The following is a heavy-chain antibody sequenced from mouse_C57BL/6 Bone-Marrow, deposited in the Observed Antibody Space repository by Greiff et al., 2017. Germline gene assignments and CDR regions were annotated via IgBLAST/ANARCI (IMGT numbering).Heavy chain of an antibody. CDR3: ARWDWDEGY. Sequence: QVQLQQPGAELVMPGASVKLSCKASGYTFTSYWMHWVKQRPGQGLEWIGEIDPSDSYPNYNQKFKGKSTLSVDKSYSTAYMQLSSLTSEYSAVYYCARWDWDEGYWGQGTTLTVSS. CDR1: GYTFTSYW. J-gene: IGHJ2*01. D-gene: IGHD4-1*01. CDR2: IDPSDSYP. V-gene: IGHV1-69*01.